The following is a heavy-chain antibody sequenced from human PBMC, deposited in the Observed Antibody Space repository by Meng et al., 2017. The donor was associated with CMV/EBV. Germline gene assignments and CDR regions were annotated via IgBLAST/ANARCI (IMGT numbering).Heavy chain of an antibody. CDR2: MNPNSGNT. Sequence: ASVKVSCKASGYTFTSYDINWVRQATGQGLECMGWMNPNSGNTGYAQKFQGRVTITRNTSISTAYMELSSLRSEDTAVYYCASGLRYCSSTSCPVFSYYFDYWGQGTLVTVSS. V-gene: IGHV1-8*03. CDR3: ASGLRYCSSTSCPVFSYYFDY. D-gene: IGHD2-2*01. CDR1: GYTFTSYD. J-gene: IGHJ4*02.